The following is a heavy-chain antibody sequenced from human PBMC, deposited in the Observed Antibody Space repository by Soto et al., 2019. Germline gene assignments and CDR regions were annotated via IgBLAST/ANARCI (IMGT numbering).Heavy chain of an antibody. Sequence: QLQLQESGPGLVKPSETLSLTCTVSGGSISSSSYYWGWIRQPPGKGLEWIGSIYYSGSTYYNPSLKSRVTISVDTSKNQFSLKLSSVTAADTAVYYCAIAGWGFLEWLTHRAFDIWGQGTMVTVSS. V-gene: IGHV4-39*01. D-gene: IGHD3-3*01. CDR1: GGSISSSSYY. CDR2: IYYSGST. CDR3: AIAGWGFLEWLTHRAFDI. J-gene: IGHJ3*02.